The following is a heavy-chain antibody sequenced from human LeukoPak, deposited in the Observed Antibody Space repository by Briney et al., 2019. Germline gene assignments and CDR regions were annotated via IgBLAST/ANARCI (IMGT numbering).Heavy chain of an antibody. CDR3: ARANYYGSGKKDLDY. CDR1: GYTFTAYD. CDR2: MNPNSGNT. D-gene: IGHD3-10*01. J-gene: IGHJ4*02. Sequence: GASVKVSCRASGYTFTAYDINWVRQATGQGLEWMGWMNPNSGNTGYAQKFQGRVTMTRNTSMSTAYMELSSLRSEDTAVYYCARANYYGSGKKDLDYWGQGTLVTVSS. V-gene: IGHV1-8*01.